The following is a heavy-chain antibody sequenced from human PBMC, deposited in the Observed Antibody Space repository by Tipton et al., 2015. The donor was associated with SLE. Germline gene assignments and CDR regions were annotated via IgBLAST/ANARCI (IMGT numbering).Heavy chain of an antibody. CDR2: ISWNSGSI. D-gene: IGHD3-3*01. J-gene: IGHJ4*02. CDR3: AKDRAQSGFWSGYYYFDY. Sequence: SLRLSCAASGFTFDDYAMHWVRQAPGKGLEWVSRISWNSGSIGYADSVKGRFTISRDNAKNSLYLQMNSLRAEDTALYYCAKDRAQSGFWSGYYYFDYWGQGTLVTVSS. V-gene: IGHV3-9*01. CDR1: GFTFDDYA.